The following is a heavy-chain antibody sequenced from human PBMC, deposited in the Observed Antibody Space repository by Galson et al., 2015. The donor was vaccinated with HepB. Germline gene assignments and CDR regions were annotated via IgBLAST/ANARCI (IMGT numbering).Heavy chain of an antibody. CDR1: GFSFSGYW. D-gene: IGHD1-14*01. V-gene: IGHV3-7*03. Sequence: SLRLSCAASGFSFSGYWMSWVRQSPGTGLEWVANIKQDGSKKYYVNSVKGRFTISRDNAKNSLYLQMNSLRAEDTAVYYCASSPGVGADYWGQGTLVTVSS. CDR3: ASSPGVGADY. J-gene: IGHJ4*02. CDR2: IKQDGSKK.